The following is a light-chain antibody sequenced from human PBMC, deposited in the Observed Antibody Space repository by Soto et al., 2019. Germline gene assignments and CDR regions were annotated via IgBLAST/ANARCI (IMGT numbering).Light chain of an antibody. Sequence: IPMTQSPSSLSASVGDRVTITCRASQSLSSRLTWYQQKPGEAPKLLIYETSSLHSGVPSRFSGSGSETDLTLTINSLQTEDFATYYCQQSFSPPYTFGQRTKLEIK. CDR1: QSLSSR. CDR3: QQSFSPPYT. CDR2: ETS. V-gene: IGKV1-39*01. J-gene: IGKJ2*01.